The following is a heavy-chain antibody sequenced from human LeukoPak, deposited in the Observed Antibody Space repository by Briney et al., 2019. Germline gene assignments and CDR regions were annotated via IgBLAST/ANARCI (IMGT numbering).Heavy chain of an antibody. D-gene: IGHD3-10*01. CDR3: ARGWFGLGDWFDL. CDR2: IIPIFGTA. Sequence: ASVKVSCKASGGTFSSYAISWVRQAPGQGLEWMGGIIPIFGTANYAQKFQGRVTITTDESTSTAYMELSSLRSEDTAVYYCARGWFGLGDWFDLWGQGTLVTVSS. V-gene: IGHV1-69*05. CDR1: GGTFSSYA. J-gene: IGHJ5*02.